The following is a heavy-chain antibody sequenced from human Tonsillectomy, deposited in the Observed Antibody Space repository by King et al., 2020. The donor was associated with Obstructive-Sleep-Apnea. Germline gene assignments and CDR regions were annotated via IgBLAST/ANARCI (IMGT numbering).Heavy chain of an antibody. V-gene: IGHV4-34*01. CDR2: INHSGST. CDR1: VGSFSDYY. Sequence: VQLQQWGAGLLKPSETLSLTCAVFVGSFSDYYWSWIRQPPGKGLEWIGEINHSGSTNYNPSLKSRVTISADTSKNQFSQKFNSVTAADTAVYYCARGSGAAAVNWFDPWGQGTLVTVSS. CDR3: ARGSGAAAVNWFDP. J-gene: IGHJ5*02. D-gene: IGHD6-13*01.